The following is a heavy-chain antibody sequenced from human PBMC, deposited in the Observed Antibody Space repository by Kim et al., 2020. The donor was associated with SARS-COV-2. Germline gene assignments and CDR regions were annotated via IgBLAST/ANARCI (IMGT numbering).Heavy chain of an antibody. D-gene: IGHD6-13*01. CDR2: IYYSGST. V-gene: IGHV4-59*08. J-gene: IGHJ6*02. Sequence: SETLSLTCTVSGGSISSYYWSWIRQPPGKGLEWIGYIYYSGSTNYNPSLKSRVTISVDTSKNQFSLKLSSVTAADTAVYYCARRIAAAGTYGLGYYYYGMDVWGQGTTVTVSS. CDR1: GGSISSYY. CDR3: ARRIAAAGTYGLGYYYYGMDV.